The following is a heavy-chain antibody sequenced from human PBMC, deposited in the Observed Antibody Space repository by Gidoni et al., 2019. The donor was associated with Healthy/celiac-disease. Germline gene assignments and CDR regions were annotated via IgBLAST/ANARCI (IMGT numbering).Heavy chain of an antibody. J-gene: IGHJ4*02. CDR3: ARGPPLTLTYGGNSHFDY. Sequence: QVQLVESGGGVVQPGRSLRLSCAASGFTFSSYGMHWVRQAPGKGLEWVAVIWYDGSNKYYADSVKGRFTISRDNSKNTLYLQMNSLRAEDTAVYYCARGPPLTLTYGGNSHFDYWGQGTLVTVSS. CDR1: GFTFSSYG. D-gene: IGHD2-21*02. V-gene: IGHV3-33*01. CDR2: IWYDGSNK.